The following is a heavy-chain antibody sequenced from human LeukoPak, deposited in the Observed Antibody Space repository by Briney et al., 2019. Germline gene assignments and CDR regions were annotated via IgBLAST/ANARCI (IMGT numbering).Heavy chain of an antibody. J-gene: IGHJ4*02. D-gene: IGHD5-18*01. CDR3: ARHVDTATDYFDY. Sequence: PSETLSLTCTVSGGSISSSSYYWGWIRQPPGKGLEWIGIIYYSGSSYYNPSLKSRVTISVHTSKNQFSLKLSSVTAADTAVYYCARHVDTATDYFDYWGQGTLVTVSS. CDR2: IYYSGSS. V-gene: IGHV4-39*01. CDR1: GGSISSSSYY.